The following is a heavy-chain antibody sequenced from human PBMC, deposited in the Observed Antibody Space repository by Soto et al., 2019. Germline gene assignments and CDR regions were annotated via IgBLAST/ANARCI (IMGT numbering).Heavy chain of an antibody. D-gene: IGHD1-26*01. V-gene: IGHV3-23*01. CDR1: GFTFSSYA. Sequence: EVQLLESGGGLVQPGGSLRLSCAASGFTFSSYAMRWVRQAPAKGLEWVSAISGSGDSTYYADSVKGRVTTSRDNSKNTLYLQMNSLRDEDTAVYYCARRGSGSDYDYWGQGTLVTVSS. CDR3: ARRGSGSDYDY. CDR2: ISGSGDST. J-gene: IGHJ4*02.